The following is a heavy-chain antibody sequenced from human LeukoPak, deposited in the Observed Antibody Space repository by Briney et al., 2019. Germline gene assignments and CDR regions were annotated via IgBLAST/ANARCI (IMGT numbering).Heavy chain of an antibody. J-gene: IGHJ4*02. D-gene: IGHD1-26*01. CDR3: ATDLIVGPTTDLDY. Sequence: ASVKVSCKVSGYTLTELSIHWVRQAPGKGLEWMGGFDPKDGGTIYAQNFQGRVTLTEDTSTDTAYMELSSPRSEDSAVYYCATDLIVGPTTDLDYWGQGTLVTVSS. CDR2: FDPKDGGT. V-gene: IGHV1-24*01. CDR1: GYTLTELS.